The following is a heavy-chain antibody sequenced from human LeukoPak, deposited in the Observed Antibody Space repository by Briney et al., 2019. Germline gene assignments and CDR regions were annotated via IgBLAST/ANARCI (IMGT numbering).Heavy chain of an antibody. D-gene: IGHD3-10*01. J-gene: IGHJ5*02. CDR1: GGSFSGYY. CDR2: INHSGST. V-gene: IGHV4-34*01. CDR3: ARMFMVRGVINWFDP. Sequence: PSETLSLTCAVYGGSFSGYYWSWIRQPPGKGLEWIGEINHSGSTNYNPSLKSRVTISVDTSKSQFSLKLSSVTAADTAVYYCARMFMVRGVINWFDPWGQGTLVTVSS.